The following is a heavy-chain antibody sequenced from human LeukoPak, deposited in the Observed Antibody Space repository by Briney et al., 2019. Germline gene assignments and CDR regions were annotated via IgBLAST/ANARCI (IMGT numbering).Heavy chain of an antibody. CDR2: ISYDGSNK. Sequence: SGGSLRLSCAASGFTFSSYGMHWVRQAPGKGLEWVAVISYDGSNKYYADSVKGRFTISRDNSKNTLYLQMNSLRAEDTAVYYCAKDYCSGGSCYSAPSGGVDVWGQGTTVTVSS. CDR1: GFTFSSYG. V-gene: IGHV3-30*18. J-gene: IGHJ6*02. CDR3: AKDYCSGGSCYSAPSGGVDV. D-gene: IGHD2-15*01.